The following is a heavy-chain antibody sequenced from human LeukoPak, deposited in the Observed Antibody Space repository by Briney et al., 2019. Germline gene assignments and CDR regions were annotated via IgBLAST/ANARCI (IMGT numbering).Heavy chain of an antibody. J-gene: IGHJ5*02. V-gene: IGHV3-9*01. CDR2: ISWNSGTI. CDR3: ARDWYYDFWSGPNWFDP. D-gene: IGHD3-3*01. CDR1: GFTFDNYA. Sequence: PGGSLRLSCAASGFTFDNYAMNWVRHVPGKGLEWISLISWNSGTIGYADSVKGRFTISRDNANNFLYLQMNSLRAEDTAVYYCARDWYYDFWSGPNWFDPWGQGILVTVSS.